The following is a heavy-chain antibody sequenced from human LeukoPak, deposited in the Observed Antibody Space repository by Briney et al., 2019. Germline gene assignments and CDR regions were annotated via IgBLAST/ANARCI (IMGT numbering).Heavy chain of an antibody. CDR1: GGSITSTNY. J-gene: IGHJ4*02. CDR3: AREGGPYRPLDY. Sequence: SGTLSLTCGVSGGSITSTNYWTWVRQPPGKGLEWIGEVNLQGSTNYNPSLMGRVAVSVDMSENHISLQLTSVTAADTAVYYCAREGGPYRPLDYSGQGTLVTVSS. CDR2: VNLQGST. V-gene: IGHV4-4*02.